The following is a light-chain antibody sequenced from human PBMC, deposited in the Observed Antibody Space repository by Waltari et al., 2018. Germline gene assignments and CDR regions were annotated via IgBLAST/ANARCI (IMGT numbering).Light chain of an antibody. Sequence: DIQMTKSPSSVSASVGDRVTITCRASQGIGRWLALYQQKPGKAPNLLSFTASNLQSGVPSRFSGSGSGSDFSLTISNLQPEDCATYFCQQGKSFPFTFGGGTTVEIK. CDR3: QQGKSFPFT. V-gene: IGKV1D-12*01. CDR2: TAS. J-gene: IGKJ4*01. CDR1: QGIGRW.